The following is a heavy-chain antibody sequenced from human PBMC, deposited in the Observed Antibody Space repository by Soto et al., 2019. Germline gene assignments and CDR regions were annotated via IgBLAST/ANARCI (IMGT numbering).Heavy chain of an antibody. V-gene: IGHV3-11*06. Sequence: GGSLRLSCAASGFTFSDYYMSWIRQAPGKGLEWVSYISSSSSYTNYADSVKGRFTISRDNAKNSLYLQMNSLRAEDTAVYYCARAIYDILTGYCYFDYWGQGTLVTVSS. CDR3: ARAIYDILTGYCYFDY. J-gene: IGHJ4*02. CDR1: GFTFSDYY. D-gene: IGHD3-9*01. CDR2: ISSSSSYT.